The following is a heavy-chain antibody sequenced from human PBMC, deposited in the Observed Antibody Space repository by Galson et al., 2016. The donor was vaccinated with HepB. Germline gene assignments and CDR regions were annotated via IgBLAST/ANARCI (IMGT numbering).Heavy chain of an antibody. CDR3: VRDHSVVPTTAYNWFDP. CDR2: INSDGTIS. J-gene: IGHJ5*02. CDR1: GFAFSSHW. V-gene: IGHV3-74*01. Sequence: SLRLSCAASGFAFSSHWMQWVRQDLGKGLVWVSRINSDGTISNYADSVKGRFTISRDNAKNTLYLQMNSLRAEDTAVYFCVRDHSVVPTTAYNWFDPWGRGTLVTVSS. D-gene: IGHD4-23*01.